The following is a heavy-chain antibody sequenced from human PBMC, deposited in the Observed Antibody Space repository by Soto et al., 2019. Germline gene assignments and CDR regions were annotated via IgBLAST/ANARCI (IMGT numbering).Heavy chain of an antibody. CDR1: GGTFSSYT. CDR3: ARDASTIFGVVSFDP. Sequence: ASGKVSCKASGGTFSSYTISWVRQAPGQGLEWMGRIIPILGIANYAQKFQGRVTITADKSTSTAYMELSSLRSEDTAVYYCARDASTIFGVVSFDPWGQGTLVTVSS. V-gene: IGHV1-69*04. D-gene: IGHD3-3*01. CDR2: IIPILGIA. J-gene: IGHJ5*02.